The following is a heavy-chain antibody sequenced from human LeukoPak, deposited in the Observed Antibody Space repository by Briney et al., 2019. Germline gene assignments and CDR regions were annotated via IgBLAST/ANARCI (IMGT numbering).Heavy chain of an antibody. CDR3: VRGGPPITIFGVVISWFDP. J-gene: IGHJ5*02. Sequence: SETLSLTCTVSGGSISSYYWSWIRQPPGKGLDWIGYIYYRGSTNYHPSLKSRVTISVDTSRNQFALKLSSVTAADTAVYYCVRGGPPITIFGVVISWFDPWGQGTLVTVSS. CDR2: IYYRGST. V-gene: IGHV4-59*01. D-gene: IGHD3-3*01. CDR1: GGSISSYY.